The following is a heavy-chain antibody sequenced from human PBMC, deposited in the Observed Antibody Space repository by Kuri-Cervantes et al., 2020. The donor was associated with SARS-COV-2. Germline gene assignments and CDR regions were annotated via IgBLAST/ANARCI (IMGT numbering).Heavy chain of an antibody. CDR2: IYYSGST. CDR1: GGSISSHY. CDR3: AAWVVTTWGAFDI. V-gene: IGHV4-59*08. J-gene: IGHJ3*02. Sequence: ESLKISCTVSGGSISSHYWSWIRQPPGKGLEWIGYIYYSGSTNYNPSLKSRVTISVDTSKNQFSLKLSSVTAADTAVYYCAAWVVTTWGAFDIWGQGTMVTVSS. D-gene: IGHD4-23*01.